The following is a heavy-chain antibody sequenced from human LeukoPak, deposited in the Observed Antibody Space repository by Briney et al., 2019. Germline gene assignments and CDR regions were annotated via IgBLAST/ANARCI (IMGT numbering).Heavy chain of an antibody. CDR2: FDPEDGET. V-gene: IGHV1-24*01. Sequence: ASVKVSCKVSGYTLTELSMHWVRQAPGKGLEWMGGFDPEDGETIYAQKFQGRVTMTEDTSTDTAYMELSSLRSEDTAVYYCATFAARITMIVVPGGYWGQGTLVTVSS. J-gene: IGHJ4*02. CDR3: ATFAARITMIVVPGGY. CDR1: GYTLTELS. D-gene: IGHD3-22*01.